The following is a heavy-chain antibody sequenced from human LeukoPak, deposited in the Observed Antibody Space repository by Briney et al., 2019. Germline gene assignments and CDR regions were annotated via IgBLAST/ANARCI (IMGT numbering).Heavy chain of an antibody. CDR2: ISGSGGST. CDR3: AREYSSSWYGLDY. Sequence: GGSLRLSCAASGFTFSSYAMSWVRQAPGRGRGWVSAISGSGGSTYYADSVKGRFTISRDNSKNTLYLQMNSLRAEDTAVYYCAREYSSSWYGLDYWGQGTLVTVSS. V-gene: IGHV3-23*01. CDR1: GFTFSSYA. J-gene: IGHJ4*02. D-gene: IGHD6-13*01.